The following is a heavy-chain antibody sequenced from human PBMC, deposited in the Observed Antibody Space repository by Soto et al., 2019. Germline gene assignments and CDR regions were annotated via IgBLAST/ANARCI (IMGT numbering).Heavy chain of an antibody. CDR2: IFHTGGT. CDR3: AIGTFSYGPNLHYFDF. J-gene: IGHJ4*02. D-gene: IGHD5-18*01. Sequence: QLQLQESGAGLVKPSQTLSLTCTVSGGSISSGGHSWSWIRQPPGKGLEWIGFIFHTGGTYYTPSLQSRLSVSLDLSRNQFSLKLYSVTAADTAIYYCAIGTFSYGPNLHYFDFWGQGSLVTVSS. V-gene: IGHV4-30-2*01. CDR1: GGSISSGGHS.